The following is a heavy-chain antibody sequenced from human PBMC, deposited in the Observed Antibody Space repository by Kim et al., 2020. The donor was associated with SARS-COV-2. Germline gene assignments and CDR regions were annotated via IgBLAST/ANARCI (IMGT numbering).Heavy chain of an antibody. CDR3: ARGRRDYYDSSGYRETRDPGYTWLDP. D-gene: IGHD3-22*01. CDR2: IYYSGST. V-gene: IGHV4-59*01. CDR1: GGSISSYY. Sequence: SETLSLTCTVSGGSISSYYWSWIRQPPGKGLEWIGYIYYSGSTNYNPSLKSRVTISVDTSKNQFSLKLSSVTAADTAVYYCARGRRDYYDSSGYRETRDPGYTWLDPWGQGALVTVS. J-gene: IGHJ5*02.